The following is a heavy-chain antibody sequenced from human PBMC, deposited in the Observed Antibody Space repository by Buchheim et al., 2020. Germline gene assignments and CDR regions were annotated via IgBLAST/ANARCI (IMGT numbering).Heavy chain of an antibody. CDR1: GGSISSSSYY. CDR3: ARRGYDFWSGYIDY. Sequence: QLQLQESGPGLVKPSETLSLTCTVSGGSISSSSYYWGWIRQPPGQGLEWIGSIYYSGSTYYNPSLKSRVTISVDTSKNQFSLRLSSVTAADTAVYYCARRGYDFWSGYIDYWGQGTL. CDR2: IYYSGST. D-gene: IGHD3-3*01. J-gene: IGHJ4*02. V-gene: IGHV4-39*01.